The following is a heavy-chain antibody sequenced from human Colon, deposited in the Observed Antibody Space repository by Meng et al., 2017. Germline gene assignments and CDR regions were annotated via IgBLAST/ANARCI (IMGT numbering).Heavy chain of an antibody. CDR2: NSYDATKS. V-gene: IGHV3-30-3*01. D-gene: IGHD1-1*01. J-gene: IGHJ6*02. CDR3: ARGAGPTSFYGMDV. CDR1: GFTFSHYA. Sequence: GESLKISCPASGFTFSHYAMHWVRRAPGKGLEWLSFNSYDATKSDPADSVKGRFTISRDKSKDTLYLQINSLRPEDTAIYYCARGAGPTSFYGMDVWGQGTTVTVSS.